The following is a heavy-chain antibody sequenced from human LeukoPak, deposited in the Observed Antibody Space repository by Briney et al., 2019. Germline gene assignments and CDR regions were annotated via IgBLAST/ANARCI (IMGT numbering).Heavy chain of an antibody. CDR3: ARAMGSGWSFDY. J-gene: IGHJ4*02. D-gene: IGHD6-19*01. V-gene: IGHV1-18*04. Sequence: ASVKVSCKASGYTFTSYGISWVLQAPGQGLEWMGWISAYNGNTNYAQKLQGRVTMTTDTSTSTAYMELRSLRSDDTAVYFCARAMGSGWSFDYWGQGTLVSVSS. CDR2: ISAYNGNT. CDR1: GYTFTSYG.